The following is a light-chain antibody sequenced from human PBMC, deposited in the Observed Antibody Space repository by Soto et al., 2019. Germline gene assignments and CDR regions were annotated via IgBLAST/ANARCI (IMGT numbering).Light chain of an antibody. V-gene: IGKV3-11*01. CDR3: QQRRSWPRT. Sequence: EIVLTQSPATLSFSPGERATLSCRASQSVSNSLTWFQQKPGQAPRLLIYDASNRATDIPARFSGSGSGTDFTLTISSLEPEDFAVYYCQQRRSWPRTFGQGTKLEIK. J-gene: IGKJ2*01. CDR1: QSVSNS. CDR2: DAS.